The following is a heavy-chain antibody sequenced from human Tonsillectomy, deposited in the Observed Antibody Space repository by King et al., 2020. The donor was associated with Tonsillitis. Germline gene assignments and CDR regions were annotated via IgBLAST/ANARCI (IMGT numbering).Heavy chain of an antibody. CDR2: IKQEGSEK. Sequence: EVQLVESGGGLVQPGGSLRLSCSASGFTFSCYWLSWVRQAPGKGLAWVANIKQEGSEKYYVDFVKGGLTIPIYKAKNSLYLQMNSLSAEDTAVYYCAREDGGITIFGVVSLYYYYYGMDVWGQGTTVTVSS. CDR1: GFTFSCYW. V-gene: IGHV3-7*01. CDR3: AREDGGITIFGVVSLYYYYYGMDV. D-gene: IGHD3-3*01. J-gene: IGHJ6*02.